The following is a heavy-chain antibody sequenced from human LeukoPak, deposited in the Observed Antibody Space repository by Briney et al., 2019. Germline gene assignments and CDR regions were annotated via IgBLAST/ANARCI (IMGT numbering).Heavy chain of an antibody. CDR3: ARENPGYCSSTSCYRYWFDP. CDR1: GYTFTSYG. Sequence: GESLKISCKGSGYTFTSYGISWVRQAPGQGLEWMGWISAYNGNTNYAQKLQGRVTMTTDTSTSTAYMELRSLRSDDTAVYYCARENPGYCSSTSCYRYWFDPWGQGTLVTVSS. V-gene: IGHV1-18*01. CDR2: ISAYNGNT. D-gene: IGHD2-2*01. J-gene: IGHJ5*02.